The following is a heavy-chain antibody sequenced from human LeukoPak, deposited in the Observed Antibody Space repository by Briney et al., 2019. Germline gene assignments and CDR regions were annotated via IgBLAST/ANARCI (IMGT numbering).Heavy chain of an antibody. V-gene: IGHV1-69*05. CDR1: GGTLSGYA. CDR2: IIPIFGTA. J-gene: IGHJ4*02. Sequence: SVKVSCKASGGTLSGYAISWVRQAPGQGLEWMGRIIPIFGTANYAQKFQGRVTITKDESTSTAYREPSSLRSEDPAVYYWSRAGLSYCGGDCYLDYWGQGTLVTVSS. CDR3: SRAGLSYCGGDCYLDY. D-gene: IGHD2-21*02.